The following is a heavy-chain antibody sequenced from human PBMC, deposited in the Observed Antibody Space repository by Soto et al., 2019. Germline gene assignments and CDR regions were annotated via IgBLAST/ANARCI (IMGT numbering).Heavy chain of an antibody. CDR3: AREFYYYGSGTMGGYFDY. J-gene: IGHJ4*02. CDR2: IYSGGST. Sequence: EVQLVESGGGLVQPGGSLRLSCAVSGLTVSSNYMSWVRQAPGKELEWVSVIYSGGSTNNADSVKGRFTISRDNSKNTLYIQMNSLRAKDTDVYYCAREFYYYGSGTMGGYFDYWGQGTLVTVSS. V-gene: IGHV3-66*01. CDR1: GLTVSSNY. D-gene: IGHD3-10*01.